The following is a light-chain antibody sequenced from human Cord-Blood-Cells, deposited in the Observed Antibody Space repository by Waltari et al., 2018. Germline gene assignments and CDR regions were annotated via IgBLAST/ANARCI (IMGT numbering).Light chain of an antibody. CDR1: TRDVGGYNY. V-gene: IGLV2-14*01. Sequence: QSALTQPASVSGSPGQSITISCTVTTRDVGGYNYVSWYQQHPGKAPKLMIYEVSNRPAGGSNLFSGCKCGDTVSLTIYGRRAEDEAEYYCSSYTSSSTLVVFGGGTKLTVL. J-gene: IGLJ2*01. CDR3: SSYTSSSTLVV. CDR2: EVS.